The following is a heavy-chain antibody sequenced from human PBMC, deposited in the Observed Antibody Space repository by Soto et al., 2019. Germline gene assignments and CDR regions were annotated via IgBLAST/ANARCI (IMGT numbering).Heavy chain of an antibody. D-gene: IGHD3-10*01. Sequence: SETSLTCAVYGGSFSGYYWSWIRQPPGKGLEWIGEINHSGSTNYNPSLKSRVTISVDTSKNQFSLKLSSVTAADTAVYYCATNYGSGSFAFDIWGQGTMVTVSS. CDR3: ATNYGSGSFAFDI. CDR2: INHSGST. CDR1: GGSFSGYY. V-gene: IGHV4-34*01. J-gene: IGHJ3*02.